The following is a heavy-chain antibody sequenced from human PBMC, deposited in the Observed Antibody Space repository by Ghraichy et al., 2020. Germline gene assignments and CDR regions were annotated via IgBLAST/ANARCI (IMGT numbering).Heavy chain of an antibody. CDR1: GFTFSSYW. D-gene: IGHD3-3*01. V-gene: IGHV3-74*01. CDR3: AAYDFWSGYGGSHWFDP. Sequence: GSLRLSCAASGFTFSSYWMHWVRQAPGKGLVWVSRINSDGSSTSYADSVKGRFTISRDNAKNTLYLQMNSLRAEDTAVYYCAAYDFWSGYGGSHWFDPWGQGTLVTVSS. CDR2: INSDGSST. J-gene: IGHJ5*02.